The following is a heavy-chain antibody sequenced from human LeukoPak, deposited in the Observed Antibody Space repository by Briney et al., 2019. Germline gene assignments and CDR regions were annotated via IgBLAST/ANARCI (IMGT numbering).Heavy chain of an antibody. Sequence: GRSLRLSCAASGFTFSSYAMSWVRQAPGKGLEWVSAISGSGGSTYYADSVKGRFTISRDNSKNTLYLQMNSLRAEDTAVYYCAKGPVWFGELPTRFDYWGQGTLVTVSS. CDR2: ISGSGGST. CDR3: AKGPVWFGELPTRFDY. CDR1: GFTFSSYA. D-gene: IGHD3-10*01. V-gene: IGHV3-23*01. J-gene: IGHJ4*02.